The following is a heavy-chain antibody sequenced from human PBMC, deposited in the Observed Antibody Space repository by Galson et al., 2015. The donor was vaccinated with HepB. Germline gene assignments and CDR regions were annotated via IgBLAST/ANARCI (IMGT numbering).Heavy chain of an antibody. V-gene: IGHV1-46*01. J-gene: IGHJ4*02. CDR3: ARSTLVGATRGVFDY. CDR2: INPSGGST. Sequence: SVKVSCKASGYTFTSYCMHWVRQAPGQGLEWMGIINPSGGSTSYAQKFQGRVTMTRDTSTSTVYMELSSLRSEDTAVYYCARSTLVGATRGVFDYWGQGTLVTVSS. CDR1: GYTFTSYC. D-gene: IGHD1-26*01.